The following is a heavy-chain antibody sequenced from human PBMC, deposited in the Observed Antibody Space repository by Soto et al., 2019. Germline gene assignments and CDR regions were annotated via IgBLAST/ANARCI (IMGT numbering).Heavy chain of an antibody. Sequence: GASVKVSCKASGYTFTSYGISWVRQAPGQGLEWMGWISAYNGNTNYAQKLQGRVTMTTDTSTSTAYMELRSLRSDDTAVYYCARGNTNTMVRGVIIPRYNWFDPWGQGTLDTVSS. CDR2: ISAYNGNT. V-gene: IGHV1-18*01. J-gene: IGHJ5*02. CDR3: ARGNTNTMVRGVIIPRYNWFDP. CDR1: GYTFTSYG. D-gene: IGHD3-10*01.